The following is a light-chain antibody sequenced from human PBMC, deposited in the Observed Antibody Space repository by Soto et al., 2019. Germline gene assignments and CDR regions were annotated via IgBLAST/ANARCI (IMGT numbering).Light chain of an antibody. Sequence: DIQLTQSPSTLSASVGDRVTITCRASHSIANWLAWYQQKPGKAPKLLIYDASSLESGVPLRFRGSGSETQLTLTIRSLQPDDLESYYCQEYNTNWTFGQGTKVDIK. CDR3: QEYNTNWT. CDR1: HSIANW. CDR2: DAS. J-gene: IGKJ1*01. V-gene: IGKV1-5*01.